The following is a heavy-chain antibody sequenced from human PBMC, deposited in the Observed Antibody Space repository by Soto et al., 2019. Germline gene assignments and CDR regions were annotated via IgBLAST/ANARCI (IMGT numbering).Heavy chain of an antibody. Sequence: GGSLRLSCAASGFTFSSYAMSWVRQAPGKGLEWVSAISGSGGSTYYADSVKGRFTISRDNSKNTLYLQMNSLRAEDTAVYYCAQEMVSFELELLASDYWGQGTLVTVSS. D-gene: IGHD1-7*01. CDR2: ISGSGGST. V-gene: IGHV3-23*01. CDR3: AQEMVSFELELLASDY. J-gene: IGHJ4*02. CDR1: GFTFSSYA.